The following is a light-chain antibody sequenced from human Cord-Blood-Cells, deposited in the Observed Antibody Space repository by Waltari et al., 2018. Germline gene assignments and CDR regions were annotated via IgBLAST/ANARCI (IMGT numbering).Light chain of an antibody. CDR2: EVS. CDR3: CSYAGSSTHYV. CDR1: SSDVGGYNL. V-gene: IGLV2-23*02. J-gene: IGLJ1*01. Sequence: QSALTQPASVSGSPGQSITISCTGTSSDVGGYNLVSWYQQHPGKAPKLIIYEVSKRPSGVSNRFSGSKSGNTASLTISGLQAEDEADYYCCSYAGSSTHYVFGTGTKVTVL.